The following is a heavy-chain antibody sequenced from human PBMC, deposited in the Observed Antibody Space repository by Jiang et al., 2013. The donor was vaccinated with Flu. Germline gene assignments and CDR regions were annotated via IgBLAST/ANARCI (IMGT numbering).Heavy chain of an antibody. D-gene: IGHD6-13*01. CDR3: AKDRAAAGSSWYHY. Sequence: WVRPRRPRKGGRGSGSSAISGSGGSTYYADSVKGRFTISRDNSKNTLYLQMNSLRAEDTAVYYCAKDRAAAGSSWYHYWGQGTLVTVSS. CDR2: ISGSGGST. J-gene: IGHJ4*02. V-gene: IGHV3-23*01.